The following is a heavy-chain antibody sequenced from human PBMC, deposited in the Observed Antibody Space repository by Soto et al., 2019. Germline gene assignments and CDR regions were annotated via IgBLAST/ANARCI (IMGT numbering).Heavy chain of an antibody. CDR3: ARDRGLGYCSGGSCPRRYGMDV. Sequence: ASETLSLTCTVSGGSVSSGSYYWSWIRQPPGKGLEWIGYIYYSGSTNYNPSLKSRVTISVDTSKNQFSLKLSSVTAADTAVYYCARDRGLGYCSGGSCPRRYGMDVWGQGTTVTVSS. CDR1: GGSVSSGSYY. CDR2: IYYSGST. J-gene: IGHJ6*02. D-gene: IGHD2-15*01. V-gene: IGHV4-61*01.